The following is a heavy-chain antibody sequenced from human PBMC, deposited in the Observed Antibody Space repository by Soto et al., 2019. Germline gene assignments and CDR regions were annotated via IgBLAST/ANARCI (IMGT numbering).Heavy chain of an antibody. Sequence: GASVKVSCKASGYTFTSYGISWVRQAPGQGLEWMGWISAYNGNTNYAQKLQGGVTMTTDTSTSTAYMELRSLRSDDTAVYYCAREGYCSGGSCSWYYYYGMDVWGQGTTVTVSS. J-gene: IGHJ6*02. D-gene: IGHD2-15*01. CDR1: GYTFTSYG. CDR2: ISAYNGNT. V-gene: IGHV1-18*04. CDR3: AREGYCSGGSCSWYYYYGMDV.